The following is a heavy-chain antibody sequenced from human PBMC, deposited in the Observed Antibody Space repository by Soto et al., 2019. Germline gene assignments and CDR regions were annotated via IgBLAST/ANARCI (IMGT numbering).Heavy chain of an antibody. D-gene: IGHD6-19*01. CDR3: ARDVVAGSGWYTFDN. CDR1: GFTFKAYS. V-gene: IGHV3-48*01. J-gene: IGHJ4*02. Sequence: PGGSLRLSCAASGFTFKAYSMNWVRQAPGKGLEWISYISDGSSSVYYAESVKGRFTVSRDDAKNSMYLQMDGLRAEDTAVYYYARDVVAGSGWYTFDNWGQGTLVTVSS. CDR2: ISDGSSSV.